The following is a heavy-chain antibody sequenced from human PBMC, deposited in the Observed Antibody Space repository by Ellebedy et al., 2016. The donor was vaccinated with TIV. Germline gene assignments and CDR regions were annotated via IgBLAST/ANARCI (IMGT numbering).Heavy chain of an antibody. Sequence: GGSLRLSCAASGFTFSSYGMHWVRQAPGKGLEWVAVISYDGSNKYYADSVKGRFTISRDNSMNTLYLQMNSLRAEDTAVYYCARGSNVLWFGELLYRPDDAFDIWGQGTMVTVSS. D-gene: IGHD3-10*01. CDR1: GFTFSSYG. V-gene: IGHV3-30*03. J-gene: IGHJ3*02. CDR3: ARGSNVLWFGELLYRPDDAFDI. CDR2: ISYDGSNK.